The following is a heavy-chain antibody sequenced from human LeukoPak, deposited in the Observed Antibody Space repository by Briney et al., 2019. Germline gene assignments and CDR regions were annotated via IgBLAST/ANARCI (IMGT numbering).Heavy chain of an antibody. Sequence: ASVKVSCKASGYTFTSYDINWVRQATGQGLEWMGWMNPNSGNTGYAQKFQGRVTMTRNTSISTAYMELSSLRSEDTAVYYCARFSGWYWGSREDYWGQGTLVTVSS. J-gene: IGHJ4*02. D-gene: IGHD6-19*01. CDR3: ARFSGWYWGSREDY. CDR2: MNPNSGNT. V-gene: IGHV1-8*01. CDR1: GYTFTSYD.